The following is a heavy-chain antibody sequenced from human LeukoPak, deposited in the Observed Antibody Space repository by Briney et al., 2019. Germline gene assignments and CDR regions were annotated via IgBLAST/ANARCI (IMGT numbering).Heavy chain of an antibody. CDR2: IYSSGGST. Sequence: ASVKVSCKASGYSFTSDNMHWMRQAPGQRLEWMGIIYSSGGSTSAQKFQGRVTMTRDTSTSAVYMELSSLRSEDTAVYYCAREPPNSYYFDYWGQGTLVTVFS. CDR1: GYSFTSDN. CDR3: AREPPNSYYFDY. D-gene: IGHD2/OR15-2a*01. V-gene: IGHV1-46*01. J-gene: IGHJ4*02.